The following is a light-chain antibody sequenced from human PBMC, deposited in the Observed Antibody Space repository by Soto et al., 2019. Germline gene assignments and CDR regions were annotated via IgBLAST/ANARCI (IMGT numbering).Light chain of an antibody. V-gene: IGKV1-8*01. CDR2: AAS. J-gene: IGKJ1*01. Sequence: AIRMTQSPSSLSASTGDRVTITCRASQGISSYLAWYQQKPGKAPKLLIYAASTLQSGVPSRFSGSGSGTDFTLTISCLQSEEFATYYCQQYYSYPGGTFGQGTKVEIK. CDR1: QGISSY. CDR3: QQYYSYPGGT.